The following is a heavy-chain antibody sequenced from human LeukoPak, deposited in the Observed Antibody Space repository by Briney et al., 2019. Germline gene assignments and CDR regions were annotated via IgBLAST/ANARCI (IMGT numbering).Heavy chain of an antibody. CDR2: IIPIFGTA. Sequence: ASVKVSCKASGGTFSSYAISWVRQAPGQGLEWMGGIIPIFGTANYAQKFQGRVTITTDESTSTAYMELSSLTSEDTAVYYCARVCELPTYNWFDPWGQGTLVTVSS. CDR1: GGTFSSYA. V-gene: IGHV1-69*05. CDR3: ARVCELPTYNWFDP. D-gene: IGHD1-26*01. J-gene: IGHJ5*02.